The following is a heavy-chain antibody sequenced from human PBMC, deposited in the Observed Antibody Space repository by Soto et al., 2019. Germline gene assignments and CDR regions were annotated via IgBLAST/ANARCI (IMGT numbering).Heavy chain of an antibody. V-gene: IGHV1-69*13. CDR2: IIPIFGTA. Sequence: SVKVSCKASGGTFSSYAISWVRQAPGQGLEWMGGIIPIFGTANYAQKFQGRVTITADESTSTAYMELSSLRSEDTAVYYCAGRYISCYSPVPPWVTYFSGKATLVSVSA. CDR1: GGTFSSYA. D-gene: IGHD3-22*01. J-gene: IGHJ4*02. CDR3: AGRYISCYSPVPPWVTYF.